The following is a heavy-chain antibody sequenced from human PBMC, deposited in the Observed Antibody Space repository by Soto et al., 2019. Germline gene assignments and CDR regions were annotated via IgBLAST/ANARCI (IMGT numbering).Heavy chain of an antibody. D-gene: IGHD5-12*01. CDR3: ARVSRDGYNYRHYYYFDY. J-gene: IGHJ4*02. CDR1: GYTFTCYY. CDR2: INPNSGGT. Sequence: ASVKVSCKASGYTFTCYYMHWVRQAPGQGLEWMGWINPNSGGTNYAQKLQGWVTMTRDTSISTAYMELSRLRSDDTAVYYCARVSRDGYNYRHYYYFDYWGQGTLVTVSS. V-gene: IGHV1-2*04.